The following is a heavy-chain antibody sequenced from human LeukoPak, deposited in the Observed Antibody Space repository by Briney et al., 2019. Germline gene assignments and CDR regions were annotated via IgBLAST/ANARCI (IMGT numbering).Heavy chain of an antibody. D-gene: IGHD3-22*01. CDR1: GFTFDDYA. V-gene: IGHV3-9*01. J-gene: IGHJ4*02. CDR2: ISWNSGSI. CDR3: AKDIAHPPYSSGFDY. Sequence: GGSLRLSCAASGFTFDDYAMHWVRQAPGKGLEWVSGISWNSGSIGYADSVKGRFTISRDNAKNSLYLQMNSLRAEDTALYYCAKDIAHPPYSSGFDYWGQGTLVTVSS.